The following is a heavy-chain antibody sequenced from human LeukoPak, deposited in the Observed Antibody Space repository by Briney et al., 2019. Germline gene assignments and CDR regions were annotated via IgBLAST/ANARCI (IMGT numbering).Heavy chain of an antibody. Sequence: AAVKVSCKSSGYTFTSYYIHWVRQAPAQGLEWMGIINPSGGSTSYAQKFQGRVTMTRDMSTSTVYMELSSLRPEDTAVYYCARANFIAAAGAFDYWGQGTLVTVSS. CDR1: GYTFTSYY. V-gene: IGHV1-46*01. J-gene: IGHJ4*02. CDR2: INPSGGST. D-gene: IGHD6-13*01. CDR3: ARANFIAAAGAFDY.